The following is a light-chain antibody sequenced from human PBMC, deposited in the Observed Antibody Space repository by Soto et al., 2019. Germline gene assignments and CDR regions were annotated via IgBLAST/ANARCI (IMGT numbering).Light chain of an antibody. V-gene: IGKV1-39*01. Sequence: DIQMTQAPYSLSASVRDSVTITCRASRNIDTYLNWYQVKPGKAPNILLFAAPGFQGQVPSYFSCSGSGTDFTLTISGLQPEDFATCECHHNYNRPQTFGQRIKG. CDR3: HHNYNRPQT. CDR1: RNIDTY. CDR2: AAP. J-gene: IGKJ1*01.